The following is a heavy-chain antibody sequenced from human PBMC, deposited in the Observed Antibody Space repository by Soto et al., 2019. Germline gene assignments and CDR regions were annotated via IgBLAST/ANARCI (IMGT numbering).Heavy chain of an antibody. J-gene: IGHJ5*02. Sequence: SETLSLTCAVSGGSISSGGYSWSWIRQPPGKGLEWIGYIYHSGSTYYNPSLKSRVTISVDRSKNQFSLKLSSVTAADTAVYYCARQGRAGNSFDPWGQGTLVTVSS. CDR2: IYHSGST. CDR1: GGSISSGGYS. CDR3: ARQGRAGNSFDP. V-gene: IGHV4-30-2*01.